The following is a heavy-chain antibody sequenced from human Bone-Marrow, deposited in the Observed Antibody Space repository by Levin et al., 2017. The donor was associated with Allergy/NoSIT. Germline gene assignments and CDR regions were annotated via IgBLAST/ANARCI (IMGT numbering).Heavy chain of an antibody. V-gene: IGHV4-39*07. CDR3: AREDASGSFVDY. J-gene: IGHJ4*02. D-gene: IGHD3-10*01. CDR1: GDSISSSSYY. Sequence: SPTLSLTCSVSGDSISSSSYYWGWIRQPPGKGLEWIGTIFYIGNTYSNPSLKSRVTLSVDTSKNQFSLKLASVTAADTAVYYCAREDASGSFVDYWGQGTLVIVSS. CDR2: IFYIGNT.